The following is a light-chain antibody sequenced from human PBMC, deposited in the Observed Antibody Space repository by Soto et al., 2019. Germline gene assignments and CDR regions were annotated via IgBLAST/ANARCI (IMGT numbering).Light chain of an antibody. V-gene: IGKV1-39*01. CDR1: QSISSY. CDR2: AAS. J-gene: IGKJ5*01. CDR3: QQSYSTLSIT. Sequence: DIPMTQSPSSLSASVGDIVTITCRASQSISSYLNWYQQKPGKAPKLLIYAASSLQSGVPSRFSGSRSGTDFTLTISSLQPEDFATYYCQQSYSTLSITFGQGTRLEIK.